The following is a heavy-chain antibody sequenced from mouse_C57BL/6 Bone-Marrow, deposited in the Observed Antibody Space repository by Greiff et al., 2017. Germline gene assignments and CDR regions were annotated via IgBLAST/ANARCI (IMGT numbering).Heavy chain of an antibody. CDR1: GFTFSSYG. CDR2: ISSCGSYT. Sequence: VQLKESGGDLVKPGGSLKLSCAASGFTFSSYGLSWVRQTPDKRLEWVATISSCGSYTYYPDSVKGRFTISRDNAKNTLYLQMSSLKSEDTAMYYCARHRSYYAMDYWGQGTSVTVSS. CDR3: ARHRSYYAMDY. J-gene: IGHJ4*01. V-gene: IGHV5-6*01. D-gene: IGHD1-1*01.